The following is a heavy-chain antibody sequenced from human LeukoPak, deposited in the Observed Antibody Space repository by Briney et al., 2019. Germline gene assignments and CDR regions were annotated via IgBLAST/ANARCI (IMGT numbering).Heavy chain of an antibody. Sequence: ASVKVSCKASGYTFTGYYMHWVRQAPGQGLEWMGRINPNSGGTNYAQKFQGRVTMTRDTSTSTAYMELSSLRYDDTAVCYCARDLRPYYDSSGYPPGGYWGQGTLVTVSS. V-gene: IGHV1-2*06. D-gene: IGHD3-22*01. CDR1: GYTFTGYY. CDR2: INPNSGGT. CDR3: ARDLRPYYDSSGYPPGGY. J-gene: IGHJ4*02.